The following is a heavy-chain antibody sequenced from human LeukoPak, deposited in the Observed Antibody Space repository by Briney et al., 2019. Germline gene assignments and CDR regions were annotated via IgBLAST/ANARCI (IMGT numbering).Heavy chain of an antibody. J-gene: IGHJ4*02. CDR3: AQTSRGNVDNDY. CDR2: IKQDGSEK. D-gene: IGHD5-12*01. CDR1: GFTFSWYW. Sequence: PGGSVRLSCTASGFTFSWYWMNWVRQAPGKGLEGVAKIKQDGSEKYYVDSVKGRFTISRDNAKNSLYLQMNNLRAEDTAVYYCAQTSRGNVDNDYWGQGTLVTVSS. V-gene: IGHV3-7*03.